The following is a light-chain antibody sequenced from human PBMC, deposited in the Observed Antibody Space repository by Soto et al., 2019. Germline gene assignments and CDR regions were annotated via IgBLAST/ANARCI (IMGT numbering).Light chain of an antibody. CDR3: QQYGSSPFT. J-gene: IGKJ3*01. CDR2: DAS. V-gene: IGKV3-20*01. Sequence: EIVLTQSPATLSLSPGERATLSCRASQSVSSYLAWYQQKPGQAPRLLIYDASNRATGIPARFSGSGSGTDFTLTISRLEPEDFAGYYCQQYGSSPFTFGPETKVDIK. CDR1: QSVSSY.